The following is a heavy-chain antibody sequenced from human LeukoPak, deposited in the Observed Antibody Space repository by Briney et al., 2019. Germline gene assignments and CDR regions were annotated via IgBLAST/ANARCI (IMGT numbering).Heavy chain of an antibody. D-gene: IGHD3-10*01. CDR1: GYTFTNYA. CDR3: ARDRVLLWFGESYYFDY. J-gene: IGHJ4*02. Sequence: ASVKVSCKASGYTFTNYAMNWVRQAPGQGLEWMGWINPSTGNPTYAQGFTGRFVFSLDTSVSTAYLQISSLKAEDTAVYYCARDRVLLWFGESYYFDYWGLGTLVTVSS. CDR2: INPSTGNP. V-gene: IGHV7-4-1*02.